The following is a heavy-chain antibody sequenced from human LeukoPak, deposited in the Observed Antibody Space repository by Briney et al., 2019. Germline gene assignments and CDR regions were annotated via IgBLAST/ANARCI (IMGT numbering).Heavy chain of an antibody. CDR2: ISYDGSNK. J-gene: IGHJ5*02. CDR3: ARSVRGGNDYDRKFDP. V-gene: IGHV3-30*04. Sequence: GGSLRLSCAASGFTFSSYAMHWVRQAPGKGLEWVAVISYDGSNKYYADSVKGRFTISRDNSKNTLYLQMNSLRAEDTAVYYCARSVRGGNDYDRKFDPWGQGTLVTVSS. CDR1: GFTFSSYA. D-gene: IGHD4/OR15-4a*01.